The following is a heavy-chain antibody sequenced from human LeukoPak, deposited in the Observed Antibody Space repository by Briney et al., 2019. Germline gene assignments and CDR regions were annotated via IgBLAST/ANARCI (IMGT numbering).Heavy chain of an antibody. CDR2: IYYSGNT. Sequence: KTSETLSLTCTVSGGSISSSNSYWGWIRQPPGRDLEWIGSIYYSGNTYYSPSLKSRVTISVDTSKNQFSLKLSSVTAADTAVYYCARGHIYCSGGSCYGDYYYGMDVWGQGTTVTVSS. D-gene: IGHD2-15*01. CDR1: GGSISSSNSY. V-gene: IGHV4-39*07. J-gene: IGHJ6*02. CDR3: ARGHIYCSGGSCYGDYYYGMDV.